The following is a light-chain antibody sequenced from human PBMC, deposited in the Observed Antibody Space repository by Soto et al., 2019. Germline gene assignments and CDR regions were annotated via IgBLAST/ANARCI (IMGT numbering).Light chain of an antibody. CDR1: SSDIGAYNY. CDR2: EVT. V-gene: IGLV2-14*01. Sequence: QSVLTQPASVSGSPGQSITISCTGTSSDIGAYNYVSWYRQHPGEAPKVIIYEVTHRPSGISSRFSGSKSGNTASLTISGLQAEDEADYYCQSDDSSLSAGRVFGGGTKLTVL. CDR3: QSDDSSLSAGRV. J-gene: IGLJ2*01.